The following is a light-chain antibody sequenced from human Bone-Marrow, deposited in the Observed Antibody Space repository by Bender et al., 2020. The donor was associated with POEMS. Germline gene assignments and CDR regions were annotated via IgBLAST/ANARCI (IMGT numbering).Light chain of an antibody. Sequence: QSALTQPRSVSGSPGQSVTISCTGTSSDVGGYQYVSWYQQHPGKAPKVMIDAVSRRPSGVPDRFSGSKSGSTASLIISGLQAEDEADYYCCSYAGDYSLVFGGGTKLTVL. V-gene: IGLV2-11*01. CDR1: SSDVGGYQY. CDR3: CSYAGDYSLV. J-gene: IGLJ2*01. CDR2: AVS.